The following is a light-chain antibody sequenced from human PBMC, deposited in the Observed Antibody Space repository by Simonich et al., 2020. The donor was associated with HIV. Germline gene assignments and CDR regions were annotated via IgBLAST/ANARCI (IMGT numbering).Light chain of an antibody. J-gene: IGKJ2*01. CDR3: QQYGSSPYT. Sequence: EIVMTQSPATLSVSPGERATLSCRARQSVSSNLAWYQQKPGQAPRLLIYDASSRATGIPDRFSGSGSGTDFTLTISRLEPEDFAVYYCQQYGSSPYTFGQGTKLEIK. V-gene: IGKV3-20*01. CDR1: QSVSSN. CDR2: DAS.